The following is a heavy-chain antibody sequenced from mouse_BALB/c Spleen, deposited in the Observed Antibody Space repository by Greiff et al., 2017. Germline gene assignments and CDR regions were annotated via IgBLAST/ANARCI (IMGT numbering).Heavy chain of an antibody. J-gene: IGHJ2*01. D-gene: IGHD4-1*02. Sequence: QVQLKQPGAELVKPGASVKMSCKASGYTFTSYWMHWVKQRPGQGLEWIGVIDPSDSYTSYNQKFKGKATLTVDTSSSTAYMQLSSLTSEDSAVYYCTRYQLGYYFDYWGQGTTLTVSS. V-gene: IGHV1S127*01. CDR1: GYTFTSYW. CDR2: IDPSDSYT. CDR3: TRYQLGYYFDY.